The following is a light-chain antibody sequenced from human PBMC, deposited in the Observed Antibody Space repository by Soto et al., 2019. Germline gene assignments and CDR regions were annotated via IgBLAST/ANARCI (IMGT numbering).Light chain of an antibody. Sequence: EIVLTQSPATLPLSPGERGTLSCSASQSVNTYLAWYQHKPCQAPRLLIYDASNRATGIPAKFSGSVSGTDFTLTISYIEPEDFAFYYCQQHSDWVTFGGGTKVEI. CDR1: QSVNTY. V-gene: IGKV3-11*01. CDR3: QQHSDWVT. CDR2: DAS. J-gene: IGKJ4*01.